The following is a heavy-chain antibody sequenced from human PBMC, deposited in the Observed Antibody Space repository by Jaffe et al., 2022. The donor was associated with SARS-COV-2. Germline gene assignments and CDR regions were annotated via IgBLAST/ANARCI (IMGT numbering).Heavy chain of an antibody. J-gene: IGHJ2*01. D-gene: IGHD5-18*01. CDR2: INHSGST. Sequence: QVQLQQWGAGLLKPSETLSLTCAVYGGSFSGYYWSWIRQPPGKGLEWIGEINHSGSTNYNPSLKSRVTISVDTSKNQFSLKLSSVTAADTAVYYCARGWVGYSYGRQWYFDLWGRGTLVTVSS. CDR1: GGSFSGYY. V-gene: IGHV4-34*01. CDR3: ARGWVGYSYGRQWYFDL.